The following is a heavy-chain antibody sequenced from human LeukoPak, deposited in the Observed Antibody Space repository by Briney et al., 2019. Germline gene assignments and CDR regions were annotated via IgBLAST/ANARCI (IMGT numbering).Heavy chain of an antibody. J-gene: IGHJ5*02. D-gene: IGHD3-10*01. CDR1: GYTFTGYY. V-gene: IGHV1-2*02. Sequence: ASVTVSCKACGYTFTGYYMHGVRLAPGQGLEWVGWINPNSGGTNYAQKFQGRVTMTRDTSISTAYMELSRLRSDDTAVYYCARAHGWGSFFWFDPWGQGTLVTVSS. CDR2: INPNSGGT. CDR3: ARAHGWGSFFWFDP.